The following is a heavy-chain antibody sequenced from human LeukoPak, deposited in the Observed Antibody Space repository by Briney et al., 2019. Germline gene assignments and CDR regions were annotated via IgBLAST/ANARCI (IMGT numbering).Heavy chain of an antibody. CDR1: GFTFSSYE. D-gene: IGHD3-3*01. J-gene: IGHJ4*02. CDR3: ARGGYYGSGRYYFDS. CDR2: ISSSGSTI. Sequence: GGSLRLSCAASGFTFSSYEMNWVRQAPGKGLEWVSYISSSGSTIYYADSVKGRFTISRDNAKNSLYLQMNSLRAEDTAVYYCARGGYYGSGRYYFDSWGQGTLVTVSS. V-gene: IGHV3-48*03.